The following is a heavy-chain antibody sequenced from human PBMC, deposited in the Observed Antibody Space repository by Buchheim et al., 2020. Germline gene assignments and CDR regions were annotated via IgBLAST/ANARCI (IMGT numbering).Heavy chain of an antibody. Sequence: EVQLVESGGGLVQPGGSLRLSCAASGLTFSGYWMHWVRQAPGKGLEWVANIKQDGSEQYYLYSVKGRFTISRDNDKNSLYLQMNSLRAEDTAVYYCARGRYCTGGSCFMDVWGQGTT. V-gene: IGHV3-7*01. CDR3: ARGRYCTGGSCFMDV. J-gene: IGHJ6*02. D-gene: IGHD2-8*02. CDR2: IKQDGSEQ. CDR1: GLTFSGYW.